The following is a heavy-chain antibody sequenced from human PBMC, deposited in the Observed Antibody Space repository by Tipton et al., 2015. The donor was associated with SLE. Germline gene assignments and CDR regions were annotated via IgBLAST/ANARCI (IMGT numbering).Heavy chain of an antibody. J-gene: IGHJ4*02. D-gene: IGHD2-2*01. CDR1: GGSISSYY. CDR3: ARELFCSSTSCPFDY. Sequence: TLSLTCTVSGGSISSYYWSWIRQPPGKGLEWIGYTYYSGSTNYNPSLKSRVTISVDTSKNQFSLKLSSVTAADTAVYYCARELFCSSTSCPFDYWGQGTLVTVSS. V-gene: IGHV4-59*01. CDR2: TYYSGST.